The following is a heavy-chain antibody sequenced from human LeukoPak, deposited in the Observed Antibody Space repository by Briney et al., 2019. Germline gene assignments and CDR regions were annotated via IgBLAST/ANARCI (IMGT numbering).Heavy chain of an antibody. Sequence: SETLSLTPSVSRGSARRNYYSWAWISPAPGKGLAWVGALDESGNTYYNPSLKSRLTLFVDPSKNHFSLKLKSVADADPSVIYRSRRLRRGGADWFDPWGQGIMVTVSS. CDR2: LDESGNT. CDR1: RGSARRNYYS. CDR3: SRRLRRGGADWFDP. D-gene: IGHD2-21*02. J-gene: IGHJ5*02. V-gene: IGHV4-39*02.